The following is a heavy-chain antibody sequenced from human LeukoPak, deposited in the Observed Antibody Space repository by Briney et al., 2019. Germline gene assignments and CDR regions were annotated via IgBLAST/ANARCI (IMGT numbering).Heavy chain of an antibody. J-gene: IGHJ4*02. CDR3: AKDLGRTMVRGVL. CDR2: IWYVGSKK. V-gene: IGHV3-33*06. Sequence: GGSLRLSCAASGFTFSSYGMHWVRQAPGKGVQWVAVIWYVGSKKYYADSVKGRFTISRDNSKNTLYLQMNSLRAEDTAVYYCAKDLGRTMVRGVLWGQGTLATVSS. D-gene: IGHD3-10*01. CDR1: GFTFSSYG.